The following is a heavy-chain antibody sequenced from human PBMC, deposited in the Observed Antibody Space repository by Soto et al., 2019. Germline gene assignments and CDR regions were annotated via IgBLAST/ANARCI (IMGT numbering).Heavy chain of an antibody. Sequence: EVQLVESGGGLVQPGGSLRLSCAASGFTFSRYWMCWVRQAPGNWLVWLANIKQVGSEIYYVDSVMVRFTISSDNAKNSLDVQMNSLRAEDTAVYYCARGLNSWLPQGYPFDYWGQGTLVTVSS. V-gene: IGHV3-7*03. CDR2: IKQVGSEI. CDR1: GFTFSRYW. J-gene: IGHJ4*02. D-gene: IGHD5-12*01. CDR3: ARGLNSWLPQGYPFDY.